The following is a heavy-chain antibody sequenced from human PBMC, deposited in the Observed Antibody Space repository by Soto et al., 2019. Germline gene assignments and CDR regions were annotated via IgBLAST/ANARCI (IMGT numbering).Heavy chain of an antibody. CDR2: IDNSGRYI. D-gene: IGHD2-2*01. Sequence: EVQLVESGGGLVKPGGSLRLSCVASGPIFSSYGMNWLRQAPGKGLEWVSSIDNSGRYIYYADSLQGRFTISRDNAKNSMYLQMNSLRVEDTARYFCARDESAGSSTSDWGQGTLVTVSS. V-gene: IGHV3-21*01. J-gene: IGHJ4*02. CDR3: ARDESAGSSTSD. CDR1: GPIFSSYG.